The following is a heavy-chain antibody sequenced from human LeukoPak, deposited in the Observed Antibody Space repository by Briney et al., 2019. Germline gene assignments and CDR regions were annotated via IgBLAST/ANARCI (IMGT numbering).Heavy chain of an antibody. V-gene: IGHV3-74*01. J-gene: IGHJ6*02. CDR3: ARGSPNYCYGMDV. CDR2: INSDGSST. CDR1: GFTFSSYW. Sequence: PGGSLRLSCAASGFTFSSYWVHWVRQAPGKGLVWVSRINSDGSSTSYADSVKGRFTISRDNAKNTLYLQMNSLRAEDTAVYYCARGSPNYCYGMDVWGQGTTVTVSS.